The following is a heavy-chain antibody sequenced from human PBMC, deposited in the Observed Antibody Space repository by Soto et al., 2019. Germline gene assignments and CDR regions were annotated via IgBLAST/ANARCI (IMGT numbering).Heavy chain of an antibody. V-gene: IGHV3-30*18. CDR3: ANEGRGGITEEFFFDV. D-gene: IGHD1-20*01. CDR1: GFTFSTYG. Sequence: QVQLVESGGDVVQPGRSLRLSCAASGFTFSTYGMHWVRQAPGRGLEWVALVSFDGTHTYYANSVKGRFAISRDNSKHTLYLQMHSLRPEDTSVYYCANEGRGGITEEFFFDVWGQGTLVTVSS. CDR2: VSFDGTHT. J-gene: IGHJ4*02.